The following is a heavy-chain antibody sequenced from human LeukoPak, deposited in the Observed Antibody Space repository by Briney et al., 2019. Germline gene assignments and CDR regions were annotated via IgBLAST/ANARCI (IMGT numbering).Heavy chain of an antibody. CDR2: ISGSGGST. J-gene: IGHJ3*01. CDR3: ARDRNSRQGGQLEDY. D-gene: IGHD6-13*01. V-gene: IGHV3-23*01. Sequence: GGSLRLSCAASGFTFSSYAMSWVRQAPGKGLEWVSAISGSGGSTYYADSVKGRFTISRDNSKNALYLQMNSLRAEDTAVYYCARDRNSRQGGQLEDYWGQGTMVTVSS. CDR1: GFTFSSYA.